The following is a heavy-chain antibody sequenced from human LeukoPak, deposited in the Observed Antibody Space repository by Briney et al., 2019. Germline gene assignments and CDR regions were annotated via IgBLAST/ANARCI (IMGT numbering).Heavy chain of an antibody. Sequence: SQTLSLTCAIYGDSVSSNSAAWNWIRQSPSRGLEWLGRTYYRSKWYNDYAVSVKSRITINPDTSKNQFSLQLNSVTPEDTAVYYCARAANVLLWFGELLSENYFDYWGQGTLVTVSS. CDR1: GDSVSSNSAA. CDR2: TYYRSKWYN. D-gene: IGHD3-10*01. V-gene: IGHV6-1*01. CDR3: ARAANVLLWFGELLSENYFDY. J-gene: IGHJ4*02.